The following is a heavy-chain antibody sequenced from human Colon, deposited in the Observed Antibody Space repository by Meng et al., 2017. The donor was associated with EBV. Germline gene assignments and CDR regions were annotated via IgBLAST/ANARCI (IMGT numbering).Heavy chain of an antibody. CDR1: GGSISTSDW. D-gene: IGHD2-2*01. CDR3: ARVRVIPAAVGFDY. Sequence: QWQRPESGPGLVVPSGTLSPTCAVSGGSISTSDWWSWVRQPPGKGLEWIGEIYRGGGTNYNPSFKSRVTISVDTSNNHFSLKLSYVTAADTAVYYCARVRVIPAAVGFDYWGQGTLVTVSS. CDR2: IYRGGGT. V-gene: IGHV4-4*02. J-gene: IGHJ4*02.